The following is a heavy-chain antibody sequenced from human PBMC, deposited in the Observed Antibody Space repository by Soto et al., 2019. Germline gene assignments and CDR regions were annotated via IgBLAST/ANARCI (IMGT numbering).Heavy chain of an antibody. Sequence: ASVKVSCKASGYTFTSYGISWVRQAPGQGLEWMGWIIPILGIANYAQKFQGRVTITADKSTSTAYMELSSLRSEDTAVYYCARDLAPNYYDILTGLDYWGQGTLVTVSS. CDR2: IIPILGIA. D-gene: IGHD3-9*01. J-gene: IGHJ4*02. V-gene: IGHV1-69*10. CDR3: ARDLAPNYYDILTGLDY. CDR1: GYTFTSYG.